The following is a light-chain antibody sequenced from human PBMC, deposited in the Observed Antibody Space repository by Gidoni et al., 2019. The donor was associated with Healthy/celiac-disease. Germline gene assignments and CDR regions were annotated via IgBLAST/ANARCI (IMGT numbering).Light chain of an antibody. Sequence: DRVITQSPATLSVSPGERATLSCRASQSVSSNLAWYQQKPGQAPRLLIYGASTRATGIPARFSGSGSGTEFTLTISSLQSEDFAVYYCQQYNNWLFTFGPGTKVDIK. CDR2: GAS. V-gene: IGKV3-15*01. J-gene: IGKJ3*01. CDR1: QSVSSN. CDR3: QQYNNWLFT.